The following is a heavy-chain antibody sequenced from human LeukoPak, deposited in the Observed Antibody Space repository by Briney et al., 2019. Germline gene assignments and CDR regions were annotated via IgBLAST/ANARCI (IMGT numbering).Heavy chain of an antibody. V-gene: IGHV4-39*02. Sequence: SETLSLTCTVSGGSISSSSYYWGWIRQPPGKGLEWIGSIYYSGSTYYNPSLKSRVTISVDTSKNQFSLKLSSVTAADTAVYYCARDVARAFDIWGQGTMVTVSS. D-gene: IGHD2-21*01. CDR1: GGSISSSSYY. CDR2: IYYSGST. J-gene: IGHJ3*02. CDR3: ARDVARAFDI.